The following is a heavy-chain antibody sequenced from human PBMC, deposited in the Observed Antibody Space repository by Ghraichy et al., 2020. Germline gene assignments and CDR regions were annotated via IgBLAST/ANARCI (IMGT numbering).Heavy chain of an antibody. CDR1: GFSFGNYI. CDR2: MWHDGSGG. J-gene: IGHJ3*02. V-gene: IGHV3-30*02. CDR3: VKEDDAFDI. Sequence: LSLTCAATGFSFGNYIMRWVRQAPGKGLEWMALMWHDGSGGYYAESVKGRFTISRDNSKNTLYLQMNSLRVEDTAVYYCVKEDDAFDIWGQGTMVTVSS.